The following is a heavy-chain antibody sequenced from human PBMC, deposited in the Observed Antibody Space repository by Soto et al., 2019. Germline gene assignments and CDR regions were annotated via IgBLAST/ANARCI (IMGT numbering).Heavy chain of an antibody. CDR3: VRGGGGGMFDP. J-gene: IGHJ5*02. V-gene: IGHV3-11*06. CDR1: GFTFGDSY. D-gene: IGHD2-15*01. Sequence: GGSLRLSCAGSGFTFGDSYISWIRQAPGKGLEWLSYISPGSRYPAYADSVKGRFTISRDNAKRSLYLQMMSLTAEDTAIYYCVRGGGGGMFDPWGQGTMVTVSS. CDR2: ISPGSRYP.